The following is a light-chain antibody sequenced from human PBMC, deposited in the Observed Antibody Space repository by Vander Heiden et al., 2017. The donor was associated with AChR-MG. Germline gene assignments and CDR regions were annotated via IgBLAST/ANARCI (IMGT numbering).Light chain of an antibody. V-gene: IGKV2-30*02. CDR3: MQGTHWLYT. CDR2: KVS. Sequence: VVMTQSPLSLPVTLGQPAPISCRSSQSLVHSDGNTYLHWFQQRPGQSPRRLIYKVSNRNSGVPDRFSGSGSGTDFTLKISRVEAEDVGVYYCMQGTHWLYTFGQGTKLEIK. J-gene: IGKJ2*01. CDR1: QSLVHSDGNTY.